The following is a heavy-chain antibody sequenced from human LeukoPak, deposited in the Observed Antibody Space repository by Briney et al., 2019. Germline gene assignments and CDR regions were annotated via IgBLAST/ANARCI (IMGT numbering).Heavy chain of an antibody. CDR2: ISWNSGSI. CDR1: GFTFDDYA. V-gene: IGHV3-9*01. Sequence: GGSLRLFCAASGFTFDDYAMHWVRQAPGKGLEWVSGISWNSGSIGYADSVKGRFTISRDNAKNSLYLQMNSLRAEDTALYYCAKDTGLWFGELFSYFDYWGQGTLVTVSS. J-gene: IGHJ4*02. CDR3: AKDTGLWFGELFSYFDY. D-gene: IGHD3-10*01.